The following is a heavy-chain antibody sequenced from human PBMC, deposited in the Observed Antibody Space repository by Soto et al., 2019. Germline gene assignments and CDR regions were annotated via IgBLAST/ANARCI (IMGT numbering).Heavy chain of an antibody. Sequence: PGGSLRLSCAASGFTFSSYGMHWVRQAPGKGLEWVAVIWYDGSNKYYADSVKGRFTISRDNSKNTLYLQMNSLRAEDTAVYYCARDSAVAATPYGMDVWGQGTTVTVSS. CDR2: IWYDGSNK. D-gene: IGHD2-15*01. V-gene: IGHV3-33*01. CDR3: ARDSAVAATPYGMDV. CDR1: GFTFSSYG. J-gene: IGHJ6*02.